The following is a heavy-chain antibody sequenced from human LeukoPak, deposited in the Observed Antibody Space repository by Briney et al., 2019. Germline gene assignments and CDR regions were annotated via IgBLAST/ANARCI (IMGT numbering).Heavy chain of an antibody. Sequence: GTSVKVSCKASGFTFTSSAMQWVRQARGQRHEWIGWIVVGSGNTNYAQKFQERVTITRDMSTSTTYMELSSLRSEDTAVYYCAALVYDSSGYAVGYWGQGTLFTVSS. J-gene: IGHJ4*02. CDR3: AALVYDSSGYAVGY. V-gene: IGHV1-58*02. CDR1: GFTFTSSA. CDR2: IVVGSGNT. D-gene: IGHD3-22*01.